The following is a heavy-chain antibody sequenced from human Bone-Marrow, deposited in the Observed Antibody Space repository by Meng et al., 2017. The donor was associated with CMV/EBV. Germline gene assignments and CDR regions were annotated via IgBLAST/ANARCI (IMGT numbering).Heavy chain of an antibody. CDR2: IYYSGST. CDR1: GGSISSSSYY. CDR3: ARHASPQDYYGSGSSFDY. Sequence: SETLSLTCTVSGGSISSSSYYWGWIRQPPGKGLEWIGSIYYSGSTYYNPSLKSRVTISVDTSKNQFSLKLSSVTAADTAVYYCARHASPQDYYGSGSSFDYWGQGTLVTVYS. J-gene: IGHJ4*02. V-gene: IGHV4-39*01. D-gene: IGHD3-10*01.